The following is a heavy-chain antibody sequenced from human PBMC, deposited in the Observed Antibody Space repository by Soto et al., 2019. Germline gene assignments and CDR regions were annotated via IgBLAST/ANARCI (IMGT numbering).Heavy chain of an antibody. V-gene: IGHV6-1*01. CDR3: AGTTSLQWYYMDV. D-gene: IGHD1-7*01. CDR2: TYYRSRWYN. CDR1: GDSVSSNSAA. Sequence: PSQTLSLTCAISGDSVSSNSAAWNWIRQSPSRGLEWLGRTYYRSRWYNDYAVSVKSRITVNPDTSKNQFSLHLNSVTPEDTAVYYGAGTTSLQWYYMDVWDKGTKVTVSS. J-gene: IGHJ6*03.